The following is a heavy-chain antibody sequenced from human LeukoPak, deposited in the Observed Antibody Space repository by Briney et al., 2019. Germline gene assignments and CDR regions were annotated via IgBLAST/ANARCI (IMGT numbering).Heavy chain of an antibody. CDR1: GYTFTSCY. J-gene: IGHJ4*02. CDR3: ASPGPDSSSWFSFDY. Sequence: ASVKVSCRASGYTFTSCYMHCVRQAPGQGLEWMGIINPSGGSTSYAQKFQGRVTMTRDTSTSTVYMELSSLRSEDTAVYYCASPGPDSSSWFSFDYWGQGTLVTVSS. CDR2: INPSGGST. V-gene: IGHV1-46*01. D-gene: IGHD6-13*01.